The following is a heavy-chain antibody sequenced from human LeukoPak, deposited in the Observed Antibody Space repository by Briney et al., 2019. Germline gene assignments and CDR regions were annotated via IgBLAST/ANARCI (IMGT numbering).Heavy chain of an antibody. V-gene: IGHV3-74*01. CDR3: VRGYSGSYRVDY. J-gene: IGHJ4*02. CDR1: GFTFSNYW. Sequence: GGSLRLSCAASGFTFSNYWMHWVRQAPGKGLVWVSRINPDGSTTNYADSVMGRFTISRDNAKNTLYLQMNSLRAEDTAVYYCVRGYSGSYRVDYWGQGTLVTVSS. D-gene: IGHD1-26*01. CDR2: INPDGSTT.